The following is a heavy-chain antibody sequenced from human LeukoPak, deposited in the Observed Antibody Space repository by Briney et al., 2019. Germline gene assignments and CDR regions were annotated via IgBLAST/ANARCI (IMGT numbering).Heavy chain of an antibody. CDR3: ARLQEDIVVVPAAIPYNWFDP. V-gene: IGHV5-51*01. CDR1: GYSLTSYW. Sequence: GESLKISCKGSGYSLTSYWLGWVRQMPGKGLEWMGSIYPGDSDTRYSPSFQGQVTISVDRSINTAYLQWNSLKASDTAIYYCARLQEDIVVVPAAIPYNWFDPWGRGSLVTVSS. D-gene: IGHD2-2*01. CDR2: IYPGDSDT. J-gene: IGHJ5*02.